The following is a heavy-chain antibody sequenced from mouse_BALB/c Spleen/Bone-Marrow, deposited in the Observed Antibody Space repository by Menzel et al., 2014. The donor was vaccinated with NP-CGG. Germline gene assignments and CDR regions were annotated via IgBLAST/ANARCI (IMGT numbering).Heavy chain of an antibody. J-gene: IGHJ2*01. D-gene: IGHD4-1*01. Sequence: EVMLVESGPELVKPGASVKISCKASGYTFTDYNMHWVKQSHGKSLEWIGYIYPYNGGTGHNQKFKSKATLTVDNSSSTAYMELRSLTSEDSAVYYCARLGRDYWGQGTTLTVSS. CDR3: ARLGRDY. CDR2: IYPYNGGT. V-gene: IGHV1S29*02. CDR1: GYTFTDYN.